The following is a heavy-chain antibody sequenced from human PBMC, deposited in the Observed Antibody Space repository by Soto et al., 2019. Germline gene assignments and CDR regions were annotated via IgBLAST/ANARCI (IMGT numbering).Heavy chain of an antibody. CDR3: ARVPDR. V-gene: IGHV4-30-2*01. D-gene: IGHD2-2*01. J-gene: IGHJ5*02. CDR1: GGSISSGGYS. Sequence: LSLTCAVSGGSISSGGYSWSWIRQPPGKGLEWIGYIYHSGSTYYNPSLKSRVTISVDRSKNQFSLKLSSVTAADTALYYCARVPDRWGQGTLVTVSS. CDR2: IYHSGST.